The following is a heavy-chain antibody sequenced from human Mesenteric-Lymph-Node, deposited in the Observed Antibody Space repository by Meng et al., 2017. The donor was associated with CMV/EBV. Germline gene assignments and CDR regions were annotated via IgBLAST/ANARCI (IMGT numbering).Heavy chain of an antibody. CDR2: ISSSSSYI. J-gene: IGHJ4*02. CDR1: GFTFSGFN. Sequence: GESLKISCAASGFTFSGFNINWVRQAPGKGLEWVSSISSSSSYIYYADSVKGRFTISRDNAKNSLYLQMNSLRAEDTAVYYCARAVRGYSYGSNYWGQGTLVTVSS. CDR3: ARAVRGYSYGSNY. V-gene: IGHV3-21*01. D-gene: IGHD5-18*01.